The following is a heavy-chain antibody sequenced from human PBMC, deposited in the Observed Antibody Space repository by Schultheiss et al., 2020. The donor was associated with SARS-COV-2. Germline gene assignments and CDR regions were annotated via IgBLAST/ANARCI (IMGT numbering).Heavy chain of an antibody. D-gene: IGHD3-3*01. CDR2: IIPIFGTA. V-gene: IGHV1-69*06. Sequence: SVKVSCKASGGTFSSYAISWVRQAPGQGLEWMGGIIPIFGTANYAQKFQGRVTITADKSTSTAYMELSSLRSDDTAVYYCARASYYYDFWSGYYPSHPFDYWGQGTLVTVSS. CDR3: ARASYYYDFWSGYYPSHPFDY. J-gene: IGHJ4*02. CDR1: GGTFSSYA.